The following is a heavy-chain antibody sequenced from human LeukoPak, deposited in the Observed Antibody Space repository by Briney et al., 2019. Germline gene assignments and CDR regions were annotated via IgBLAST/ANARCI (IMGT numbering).Heavy chain of an antibody. CDR1: GGSISSISYY. J-gene: IGHJ4*02. V-gene: IGHV4-39*01. Sequence: NPSETLSLTCTVSGGSISSISYYWGWIRQPPGEGLEWIVSIYHSGSTYYNPSLKSRVTIPVDTSKNQFSLKLSSVTAADTAVYYCASTPGLYDSSGYLDYWGQGTLVTVSS. D-gene: IGHD3-22*01. CDR2: IYHSGST. CDR3: ASTPGLYDSSGYLDY.